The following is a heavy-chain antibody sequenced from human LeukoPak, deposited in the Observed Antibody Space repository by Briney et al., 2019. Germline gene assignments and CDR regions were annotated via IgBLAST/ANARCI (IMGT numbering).Heavy chain of an antibody. CDR3: ARRKVRGVISDYYYGMDV. D-gene: IGHD3-10*01. CDR2: IYYSGST. CDR1: GGSISSYY. V-gene: IGHV4-59*08. J-gene: IGHJ6*02. Sequence: SETLSLTCTVSGGSISSYYWSWIRQPPGKGLEWIGYIYYSGSTNYNPSLKSRVTISVDTSKNQFSLKLSSVTAADTAVYYCARRKVRGVISDYYYGMDVWGQGTMVTVSS.